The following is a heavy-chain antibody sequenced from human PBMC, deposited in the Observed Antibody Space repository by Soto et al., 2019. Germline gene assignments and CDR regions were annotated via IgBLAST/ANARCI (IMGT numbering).Heavy chain of an antibody. Sequence: QVQLVESGGGVVQPGRSLRLSCAASGFTFSSYGMHWVRQAPGKGLEWVAVISYDGSNKYYADSVKGRVTISRDNSKNTLYLQRNSLRAEDTAVDYCGKDLLLYYYDSSGGTDYWGQGTLVTVSS. D-gene: IGHD3-22*01. CDR3: GKDLLLYYYDSSGGTDY. CDR1: GFTFSSYG. CDR2: ISYDGSNK. V-gene: IGHV3-30*18. J-gene: IGHJ4*02.